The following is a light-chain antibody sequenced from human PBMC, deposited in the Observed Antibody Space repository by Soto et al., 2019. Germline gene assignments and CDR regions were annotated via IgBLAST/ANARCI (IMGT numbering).Light chain of an antibody. CDR2: EVS. Sequence: QSALTQPASVSGSPGQSITISCTGTSSDIGTYNFVSWYQQHPGKVSKLIIYEVSSRPSEISDRFSGSKSGDTASLTISGLQAEDEAEYYCRSKINNNTPLYVFGTGTKVTVL. CDR1: SSDIGTYNF. CDR3: RSKINNNTPLYV. J-gene: IGLJ1*01. V-gene: IGLV2-14*01.